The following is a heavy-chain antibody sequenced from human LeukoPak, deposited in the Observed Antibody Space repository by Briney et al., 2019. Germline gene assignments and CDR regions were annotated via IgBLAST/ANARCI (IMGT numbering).Heavy chain of an antibody. Sequence: SETLSLTCTVSGGPISSGSYYWSWIRQPAGKGLEWIGHIYTSGSTNYNPSLKSRVTISVDTSKNQFSLNLSSVTAADTAVYYCARGYSYGYPLGYWGQGTLVTVSS. CDR2: IYTSGST. D-gene: IGHD5-18*01. CDR3: ARGYSYGYPLGY. V-gene: IGHV4-61*09. CDR1: GGPISSGSYY. J-gene: IGHJ4*02.